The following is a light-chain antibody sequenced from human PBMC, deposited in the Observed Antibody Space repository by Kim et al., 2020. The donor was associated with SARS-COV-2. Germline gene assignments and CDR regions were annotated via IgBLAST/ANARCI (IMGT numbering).Light chain of an antibody. CDR3: HQYNSYSHT. CDR2: DAS. Sequence: DIQMTQSPTTLSASVGDRVTMTCRASQSITRWLAGYQQKPGKAPKLLIYDASSLKRGVPSRFSGSGSGTEFTLTISSLQPDDFAAYYCHQYNSYSHTFGQGTKLEI. CDR1: QSITRW. V-gene: IGKV1-5*01. J-gene: IGKJ2*01.